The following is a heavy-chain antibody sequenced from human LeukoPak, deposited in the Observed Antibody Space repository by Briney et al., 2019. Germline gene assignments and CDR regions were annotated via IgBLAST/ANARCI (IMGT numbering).Heavy chain of an antibody. CDR1: GFTFSSYA. J-gene: IGHJ5*02. D-gene: IGHD2-2*01. CDR3: ATGRSMPT. V-gene: IGHV3-30-3*01. Sequence: GGSLRLSCAASGFTFSSYAMHWVRQAPGKGLEWVAVISYDGSNKYYADSVKGRFTISRDNAKNSLYLQVNSLRAEDTAVYYCATGRSMPTWGQGTLVTVSS. CDR2: ISYDGSNK.